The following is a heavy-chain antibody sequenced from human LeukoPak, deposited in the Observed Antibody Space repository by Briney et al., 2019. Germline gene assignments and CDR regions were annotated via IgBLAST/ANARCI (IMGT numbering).Heavy chain of an antibody. V-gene: IGHV1-18*01. J-gene: IGHJ4*02. CDR2: ISAYNGNT. D-gene: IGHD3-3*02. CDR1: GYTFTSYG. CDR3: AEGIRHGPLDY. Sequence: ASVKVSCKASGYTFTSYGISWVRQAPGQGLEWMGWISAYNGNTNYAQKLQGRVTMTRDMSTSTVYMELSSLRSEDTAVYYCAEGIRHGPLDYWGQGTLVTVSS.